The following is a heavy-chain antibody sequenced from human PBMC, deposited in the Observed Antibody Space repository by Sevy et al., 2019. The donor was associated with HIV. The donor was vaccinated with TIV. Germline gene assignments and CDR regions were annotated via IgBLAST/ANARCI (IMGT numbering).Heavy chain of an antibody. CDR1: GYTLSELS. D-gene: IGHD2-2*01. CDR2: FDEDGET. Sequence: VSVKVSCKVSGYTLSELSMHWVRQAPGIGLEWMGGFDEDGETLYAQKFQGRVTMTEDTSTDTAYMELSSLRSEDTAVYYCATDIVVGRDYWGQGTLVTVSS. V-gene: IGHV1-24*01. CDR3: ATDIVVGRDY. J-gene: IGHJ4*02.